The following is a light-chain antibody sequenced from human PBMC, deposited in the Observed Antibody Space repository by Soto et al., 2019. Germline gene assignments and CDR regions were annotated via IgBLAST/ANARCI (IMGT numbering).Light chain of an antibody. CDR2: DGF. Sequence: DIQMTQSPSTLSAPVGDRVTITCRASQSISRWLAWYQQKPGKAPNLLIHDGFSLESGVPSRFSGSGSGTEFTLTITSLQPDDFATYYCQQYHTSWTFGQGTRGEI. CDR3: QQYHTSWT. V-gene: IGKV1-5*01. CDR1: QSISRW. J-gene: IGKJ1*01.